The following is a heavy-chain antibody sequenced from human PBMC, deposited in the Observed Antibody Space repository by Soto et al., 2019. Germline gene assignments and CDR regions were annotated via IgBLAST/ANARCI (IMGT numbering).Heavy chain of an antibody. J-gene: IGHJ5*02. CDR2: IYYSGST. Sequence: PSETLSLTCTVSGGSISSSSYYWGWIRQPPGKGLEWIGSIYYSGSTYYNPSLKSRVTISVDTSKNQFSLKLSSVTAADTAVYSCARDGDGYNLNWFDPWGQGTLVTVS. V-gene: IGHV4-39*02. CDR3: ARDGDGYNLNWFDP. D-gene: IGHD5-12*01. CDR1: GGSISSSSYY.